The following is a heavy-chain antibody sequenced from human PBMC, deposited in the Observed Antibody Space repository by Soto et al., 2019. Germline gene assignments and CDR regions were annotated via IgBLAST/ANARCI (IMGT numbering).Heavy chain of an antibody. CDR2: INHSGST. Sequence: SEALSVTGAVYGGSFSGYYWSWIRQPPGKGLEWIGEINHSGSTNYNPSLKSRVTISVDTSKNQFSLKLSSVTAADTAVYYCASGYSGYDFWGQGTLVTVSS. D-gene: IGHD5-12*01. CDR1: GGSFSGYY. V-gene: IGHV4-34*01. CDR3: ASGYSGYDF. J-gene: IGHJ4*02.